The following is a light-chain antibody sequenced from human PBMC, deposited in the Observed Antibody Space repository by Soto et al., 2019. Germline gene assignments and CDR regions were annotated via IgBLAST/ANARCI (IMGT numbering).Light chain of an antibody. Sequence: SQIISSYLNWYQQKPGKAPKLLIYAASSLQSGVQSGFDGGVPGPDFSRTISTLYPDDAATYLCQQRYSTPQHVVGPGTQLEIK. V-gene: IGKV1-39*01. CDR3: QQRYSTPQHV. J-gene: IGKJ5*01. CDR2: AAS. CDR1: QIISSY.